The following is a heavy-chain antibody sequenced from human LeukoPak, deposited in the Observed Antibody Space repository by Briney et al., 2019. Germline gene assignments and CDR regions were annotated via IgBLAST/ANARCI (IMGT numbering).Heavy chain of an antibody. CDR1: GGSISSYY. J-gene: IGHJ4*02. V-gene: IGHV4-59*01. CDR3: ARLFGGAFDY. CDR2: IYYSGST. Sequence: SETLSLTCTVSGGSISSYYWSWIRQPPGKGLEWIGYIYYSGSTNYNPSLKSRVTISVDTSKNQFSLKLSSVTAADTAVYYCARLFGGAFDYWGQGTLVTVSS. D-gene: IGHD3-10*02.